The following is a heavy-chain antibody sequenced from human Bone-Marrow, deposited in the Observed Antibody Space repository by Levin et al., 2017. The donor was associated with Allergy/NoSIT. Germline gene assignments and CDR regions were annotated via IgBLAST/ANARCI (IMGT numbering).Heavy chain of an antibody. J-gene: IGHJ4*02. Sequence: SQTLSLPCAISGDRVSSTSAAWNWLRQSPSRGLEWLGRTYYRSKWYQDHAVSVKSRITINPDTSKNQFSLQLNSVTPEDTAVYYCARDWLGWYFDYWGQGTLVTVSS. CDR3: ARDWLGWYFDY. CDR2: TYYRSKWYQ. D-gene: IGHD3-10*01. V-gene: IGHV6-1*01. CDR1: GDRVSSTSAA.